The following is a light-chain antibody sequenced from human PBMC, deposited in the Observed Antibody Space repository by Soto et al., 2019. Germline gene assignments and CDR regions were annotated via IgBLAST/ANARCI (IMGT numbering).Light chain of an antibody. CDR2: EVS. Sequence: QSALTQPPPASGSPGQSVTISCTGTSSDVGGYNYVSWYQRHPGKAPKLMIYEVSKRPSGVPDRFSGSKSGNTASLTVSGLQGEDEADYYCSSYAGSNNWVFGGGTKLTVL. CDR3: SSYAGSNNWV. J-gene: IGLJ3*02. V-gene: IGLV2-8*01. CDR1: SSDVGGYNY.